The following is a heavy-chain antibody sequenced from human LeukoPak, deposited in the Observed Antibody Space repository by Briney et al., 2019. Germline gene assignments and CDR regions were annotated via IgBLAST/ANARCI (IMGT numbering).Heavy chain of an antibody. CDR3: AGERRFLEWSDY. Sequence: GGSLRLSCAASGFTFSSYSMNWVRQAPGKGLEWVSSISSSSSYIYYADSVKGRFTISRDNAKNSLYLQMNSLRAEDTAVYYCAGERRFLEWSDYWGQGTLVTVSS. CDR1: GFTFSSYS. CDR2: ISSSSSYI. D-gene: IGHD3-3*01. V-gene: IGHV3-21*01. J-gene: IGHJ4*02.